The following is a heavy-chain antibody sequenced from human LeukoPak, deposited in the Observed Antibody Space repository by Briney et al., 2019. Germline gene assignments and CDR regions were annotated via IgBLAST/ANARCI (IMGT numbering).Heavy chain of an antibody. D-gene: IGHD2-2*01. CDR1: GFTFSDYY. CDR3: ANFLIVVVPAETLVGAAAADETFDI. CDR2: ISSSGSTI. Sequence: PGGSLRLSCAASGFTFSDYYMSWIRQAPGKGLEWVSYISSSGSTIYYADSVKGRFTISRDNAKNSLYLQMNSLRAEDTAVYYCANFLIVVVPAETLVGAAAADETFDIWGQGTMVTVSS. J-gene: IGHJ3*02. V-gene: IGHV3-11*04.